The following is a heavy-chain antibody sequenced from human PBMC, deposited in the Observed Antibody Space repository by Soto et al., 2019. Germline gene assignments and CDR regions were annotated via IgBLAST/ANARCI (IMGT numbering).Heavy chain of an antibody. D-gene: IGHD3-10*01. J-gene: IGHJ6*02. V-gene: IGHV3-30*03. Sequence: GGSLRFSCAASGFTFSSYGMHWVRQAPGKGLEWVAVISYDGSNKYYADSVKGRFTISRDNSKNTLYLQMNSLRAEDTAVYYCARVKSRIVRGVTNDYYYGMDVWGQGTTVTVSS. CDR3: ARVKSRIVRGVTNDYYYGMDV. CDR1: GFTFSSYG. CDR2: ISYDGSNK.